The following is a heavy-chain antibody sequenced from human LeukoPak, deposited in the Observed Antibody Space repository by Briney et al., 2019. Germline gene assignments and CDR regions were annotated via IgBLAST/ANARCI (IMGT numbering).Heavy chain of an antibody. CDR2: IKQGGSEK. J-gene: IGHJ6*03. Sequence: GGSLRLSCAASGFTFSSYWMGWVRQAPGKGLEWVANIKQGGSEKYYVDSVKGRFTISRDNAKNSLYLQMNSLRAEDTAVYYCAGGDPYYYYYMDVWGKGTTVTVSS. D-gene: IGHD2-21*01. CDR3: AGGDPYYYYYMDV. V-gene: IGHV3-7*01. CDR1: GFTFSSYW.